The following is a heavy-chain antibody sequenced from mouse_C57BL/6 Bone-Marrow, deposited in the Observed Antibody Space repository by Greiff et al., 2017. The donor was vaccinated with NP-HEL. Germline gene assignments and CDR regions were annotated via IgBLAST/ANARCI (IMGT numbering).Heavy chain of an antibody. CDR1: GFTFSSYA. Sequence: EVQWVESGGGLVKPGGSLKLSCAASGFTFSSYAMSWVRQTPEKRLEWVATISDGGSYTYYPDNVKGRFTISRDNAKNNLYLQMSHLKSEDTAMYYCARDLPYWYFDVWGTGTTVTVSS. V-gene: IGHV5-4*01. CDR3: ARDLPYWYFDV. CDR2: ISDGGSYT. D-gene: IGHD2-1*01. J-gene: IGHJ1*03.